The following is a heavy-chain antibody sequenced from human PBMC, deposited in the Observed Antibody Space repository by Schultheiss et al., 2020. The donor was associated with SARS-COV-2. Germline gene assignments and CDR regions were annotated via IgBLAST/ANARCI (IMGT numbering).Heavy chain of an antibody. Sequence: ASVKVSCKASGYTFTSYGISWVRQAPGQGLEWMGWISAYNGNTNYAQKFQGRVTITADKSTSTAYMELSSLRSEDTAMYYCARERTTLNTPYYNAMDVWGQGTTVTVSS. J-gene: IGHJ6*02. V-gene: IGHV1-18*04. CDR1: GYTFTSYG. D-gene: IGHD4-11*01. CDR3: ARERTTLNTPYYNAMDV. CDR2: ISAYNGNT.